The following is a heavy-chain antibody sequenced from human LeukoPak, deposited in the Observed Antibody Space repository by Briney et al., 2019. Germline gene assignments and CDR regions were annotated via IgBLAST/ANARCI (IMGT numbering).Heavy chain of an antibody. Sequence: PSETLSLTCTVSGGSISSYYWSWIRQPPGKGLEWIGYIYYSGSTNYNPSLKSRVTISVDTSKNQFSLELSSVTAADTAVYYCAGTLRGIIAARQSGVWFDPWGQGTLVIVSS. CDR2: IYYSGST. CDR1: GGSISSYY. D-gene: IGHD6-6*01. V-gene: IGHV4-59*01. CDR3: AGTLRGIIAARQSGVWFDP. J-gene: IGHJ5*02.